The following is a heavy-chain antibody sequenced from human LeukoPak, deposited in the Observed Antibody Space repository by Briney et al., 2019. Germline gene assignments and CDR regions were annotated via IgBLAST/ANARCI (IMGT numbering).Heavy chain of an antibody. Sequence: SVKVSCKASGGTFSSYAISWVRQAPGQGLEWMGGIIPIFGTANYAQKFQGRVTITTDESTSTAYMELSSLRSEDTAVYYCARHTRHYYHSSGDAFDIWGQGTMVTVSS. CDR2: IIPIFGTA. D-gene: IGHD3-22*01. CDR1: GGTFSSYA. CDR3: ARHTRHYYHSSGDAFDI. J-gene: IGHJ3*02. V-gene: IGHV1-69*05.